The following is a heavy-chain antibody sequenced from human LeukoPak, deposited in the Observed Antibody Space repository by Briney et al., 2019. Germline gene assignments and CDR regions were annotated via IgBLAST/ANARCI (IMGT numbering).Heavy chain of an antibody. CDR2: MNPNSGNT. CDR3: ARGLSPDYFDP. V-gene: IGHV1-8*01. CDR1: GYTFNNYD. Sequence: ASVKVSCKASGYTFNNYDINWVRQAPGQGLEWMGWMNPNSGNTGYAQKFQGRFTLTRETFISTAYMELSNVTSDDTAVYYCARGLSPDYFDPWGQGTLVTVSS. D-gene: IGHD4-11*01. J-gene: IGHJ5*02.